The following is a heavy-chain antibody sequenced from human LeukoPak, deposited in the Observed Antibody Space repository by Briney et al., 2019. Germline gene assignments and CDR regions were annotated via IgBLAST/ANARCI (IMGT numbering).Heavy chain of an antibody. CDR2: IYYSGST. V-gene: IGHV4-59*12. J-gene: IGHJ3*02. CDR3: ATDSWSRDAFDI. Sequence: PSETLSLTCTVSGGSISSYYWNWIRQPPGKGLEWIGYIYYSGSTNYNSSLKSRVIISVDTSKNQFSLKLSSVTAADTAVYYCATDSWSRDAFDIWGQGTMVTVSS. D-gene: IGHD3-22*01. CDR1: GGSISSYY.